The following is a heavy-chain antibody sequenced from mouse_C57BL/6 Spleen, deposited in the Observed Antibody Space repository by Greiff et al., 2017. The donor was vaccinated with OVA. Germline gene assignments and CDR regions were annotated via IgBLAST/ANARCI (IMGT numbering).Heavy chain of an antibody. V-gene: IGHV2-5*01. CDR3: ARRGSSWEAMDY. J-gene: IGHJ4*01. Sequence: QVQLKESGPGLVQPSQSLSITCTVSGFSLTSYGVHWVRQSPGKGLEWLGVIWSGGSTDSNAAFMYRLSITKYNSKSQVFFKMISLQADDTAIYYCARRGSSWEAMDYWGQGTSVTVSS. CDR1: GFSLTSYG. D-gene: IGHD1-3*01. CDR2: IWSGGST.